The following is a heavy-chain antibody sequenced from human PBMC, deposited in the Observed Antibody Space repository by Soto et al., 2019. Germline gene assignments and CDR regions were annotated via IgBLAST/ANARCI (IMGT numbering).Heavy chain of an antibody. V-gene: IGHV4-31*03. CDR1: GGSISGGGYY. Sequence: SETLSLTCTVSGGSISGGGYYWSWIRQRPGKALEWIGYIYDNGVTHYTPSLKSRITISIDMSENQFSLKLTSVTAADTAIYYCARGHSRNYNFDDWGQGALVTVSS. CDR3: ARGHSRNYNFDD. D-gene: IGHD4-4*01. CDR2: IYDNGVT. J-gene: IGHJ4*02.